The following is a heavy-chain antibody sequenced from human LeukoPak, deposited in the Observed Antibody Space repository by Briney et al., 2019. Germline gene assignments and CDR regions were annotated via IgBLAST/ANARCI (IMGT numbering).Heavy chain of an antibody. J-gene: IGHJ4*02. D-gene: IGHD5-12*01. CDR2: IYPADSDT. CDR1: GFIFTNYW. Sequence: GEPLKISCQVSGFIFTNYWIGWVRQMPGKGLESMGLIYPADSDTTYSPSFQGQVTISADRSISTVYLQWSSLKASDTAMYYCGRSGYNGYELDYWGQGTLVTVSS. CDR3: GRSGYNGYELDY. V-gene: IGHV5-51*01.